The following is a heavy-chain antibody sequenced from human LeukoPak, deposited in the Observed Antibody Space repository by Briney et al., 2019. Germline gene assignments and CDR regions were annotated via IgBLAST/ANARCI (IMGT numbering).Heavy chain of an antibody. CDR1: EFTFSSYA. CDR2: VTGSGGST. D-gene: IGHD5-18*01. CDR3: AKEDPAIILGIDY. V-gene: IGHV3-23*01. J-gene: IGHJ4*02. Sequence: PGGSLRLSCAASEFTFSSYAMSWVRQAPGKGLEWVSAVTGSGGSTYYADSVRRRFTISRDNSKNTLFLQLDSLGVEDTAVYYCAKEDPAIILGIDYWGQGALVIVSS.